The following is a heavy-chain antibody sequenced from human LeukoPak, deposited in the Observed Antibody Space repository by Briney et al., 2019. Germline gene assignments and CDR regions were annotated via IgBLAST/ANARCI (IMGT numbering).Heavy chain of an antibody. D-gene: IGHD6-19*01. Sequence: GGSLRLSCAASGFTFSTYSMSWVRLAPGKGLEWVSGISGSGANTYYADSVKGRFTISRDNSKNTLYLQMNSLRAEDTAVYFCAKGSGSGWYGWFAPWGQGTLVTVSS. J-gene: IGHJ5*02. CDR3: AKGSGSGWYGWFAP. V-gene: IGHV3-23*01. CDR1: GFTFSTYS. CDR2: ISGSGANT.